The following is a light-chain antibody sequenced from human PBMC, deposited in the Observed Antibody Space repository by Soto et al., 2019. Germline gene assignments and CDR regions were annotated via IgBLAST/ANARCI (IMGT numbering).Light chain of an antibody. CDR1: QSVSSY. J-gene: IGKJ5*01. CDR3: QQRSRSIT. Sequence: EIVLTQSPATLSLSPGERATLSCRASQSVSSYLAWYQQKPGQAPRLLIYDASSRATGIPARFSGSGSGTDFTLTISSLEPEDFAVYYCQQRSRSITFGQGTRLEIK. V-gene: IGKV3-11*01. CDR2: DAS.